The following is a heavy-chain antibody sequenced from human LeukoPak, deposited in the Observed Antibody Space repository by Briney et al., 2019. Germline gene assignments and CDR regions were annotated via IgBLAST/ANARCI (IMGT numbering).Heavy chain of an antibody. CDR3: ARGGWFGEFEFDY. J-gene: IGHJ4*02. CDR2: IYYSGST. CDR1: GGSISSYY. V-gene: IGHV4-59*01. D-gene: IGHD3-10*01. Sequence: SETLSLTCTVSGGSISSYYWSWIRQPPGKGLEWIGYIYYSGSTNYNPSLKSRATISVDTSKNQFSLKLSSVTAADTAVYYCARGGWFGEFEFDYWGQGTLVTVSS.